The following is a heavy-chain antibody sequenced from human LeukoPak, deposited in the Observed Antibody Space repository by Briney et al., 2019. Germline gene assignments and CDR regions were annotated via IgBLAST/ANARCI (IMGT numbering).Heavy chain of an antibody. D-gene: IGHD4-23*01. CDR2: ISKSSSTI. V-gene: IGHV3-48*01. CDR1: GFTFSGYS. J-gene: IGHJ4*02. Sequence: PGGSLRLSCAASGFTFSGYSMNWVRQAPGKGLEWVSYISKSSSTIYYADSVKGRFTISRDNAKNSLYLQMNSLRAEDTAVYYCARVTYGNPGSFDYWGQGTLVTVSS. CDR3: ARVTYGNPGSFDY.